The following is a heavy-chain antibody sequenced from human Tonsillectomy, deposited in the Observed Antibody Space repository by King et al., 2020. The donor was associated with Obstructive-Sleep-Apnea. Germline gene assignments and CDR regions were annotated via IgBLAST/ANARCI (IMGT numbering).Heavy chain of an antibody. J-gene: IGHJ6*02. V-gene: IGHV4-59*08. D-gene: IGHD3-22*01. CDR1: GGSISSFY. CDR3: AGTYYYDTSGDRKYYYGMDV. CDR2: IDYSGTT. Sequence: QLQESGPGLVKPSETLSLTCTVSGGSISSFYWSWIRQSPGKGLEWIGYIDYSGTTNYNPSLNSRATISVDTSKNQFSLNLSSVTAADTALYYCAGTYYYDTSGDRKYYYGMDVWGQGTTVTVSS.